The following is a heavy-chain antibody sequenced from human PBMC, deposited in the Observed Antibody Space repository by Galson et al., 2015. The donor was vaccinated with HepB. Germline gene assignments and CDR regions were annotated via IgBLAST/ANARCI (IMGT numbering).Heavy chain of an antibody. CDR2: ISSSSSYI. CDR3: ASFYYGSGSSDY. Sequence: SLRLSCAASGFTFSSYSMNWVRQAPGKGLEWVSSISSSSSYIYYADSVKGRFTISRDNAKNSLYLQMNSLRAEDTAVYYCASFYYGSGSSDYWGQGTLVTVSS. V-gene: IGHV3-21*01. CDR1: GFTFSSYS. D-gene: IGHD3-10*01. J-gene: IGHJ4*02.